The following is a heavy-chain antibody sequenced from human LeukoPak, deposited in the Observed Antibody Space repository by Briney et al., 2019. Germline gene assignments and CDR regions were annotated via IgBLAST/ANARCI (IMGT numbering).Heavy chain of an antibody. CDR3: AREFGSGSYGFDY. D-gene: IGHD3-10*01. CDR2: IIPIFGTA. V-gene: IGHV1-69*13. CDR1: GGTFSSYA. Sequence: GASVTVSCKASGGTFSSYAISWVRQAPGQGLEWMGGIIPIFGTANYAQKFQGRVTITADESTSTAYMELSSLRSEDTAVYYCAREFGSGSYGFDYWGQGTLVTVSS. J-gene: IGHJ4*02.